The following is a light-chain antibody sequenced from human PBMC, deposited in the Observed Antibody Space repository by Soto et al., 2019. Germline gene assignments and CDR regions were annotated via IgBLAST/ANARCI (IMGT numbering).Light chain of an antibody. CDR1: QGISNY. Sequence: DIQMTHSPSSLAPSVVDRCTITCRANQGISNYLAWYQQKPGKAPQLLIYGATTLQSGVPSRFSGSGSGTNFTLTISSLEPEDFAVYYCQQRRSWQVTFGQGTRLEIK. CDR3: QQRRSWQVT. V-gene: IGKV1-27*01. CDR2: GAT. J-gene: IGKJ5*01.